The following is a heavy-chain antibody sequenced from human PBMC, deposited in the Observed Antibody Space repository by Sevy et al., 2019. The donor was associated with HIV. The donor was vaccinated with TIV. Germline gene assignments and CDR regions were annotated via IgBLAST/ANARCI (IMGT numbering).Heavy chain of an antibody. CDR1: GFTFDDYA. Sequence: GGSLRLSCAASGFTFDDYAMHWVRQAPGKGLEWVSLISWDGGSTYYADSVKGRFTISRDNSKNSLYLQMNSLRAEDTALYYCAKEAATHYYYYYMDVWGTGTTVTVSS. CDR2: ISWDGGST. J-gene: IGHJ6*03. D-gene: IGHD6-13*01. CDR3: AKEAATHYYYYYMDV. V-gene: IGHV3-43D*04.